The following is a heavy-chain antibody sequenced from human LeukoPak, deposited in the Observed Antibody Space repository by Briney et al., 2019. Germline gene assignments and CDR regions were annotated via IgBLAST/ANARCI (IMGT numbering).Heavy chain of an antibody. Sequence: GGSLRLSCAASGFTFSCSAMQWGRQAAGKGLGWVGLFSSKANSYSTAYAASLKGRFTMSRDNSKNTAYLQMNSLKAEDTAVYYCTRHHMGAFDIWGQGTMVTVSS. CDR3: TRHHMGAFDI. V-gene: IGHV3-73*01. CDR2: FSSKANSYST. J-gene: IGHJ3*02. D-gene: IGHD3-16*01. CDR1: GFTFSCSA.